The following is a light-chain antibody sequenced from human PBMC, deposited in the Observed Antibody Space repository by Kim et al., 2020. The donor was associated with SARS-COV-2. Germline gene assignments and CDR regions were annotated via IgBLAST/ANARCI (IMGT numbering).Light chain of an antibody. CDR2: EVS. J-gene: IGLJ2*01. V-gene: IGLV2-14*01. CDR3: SSYTSSSTLV. Sequence: QPITISSTGTTSDVVSYNYVSWYIQHPGKPPKFMICEVSTLPSVVSNRFSGSKSGNTASLTISRLQAEDEADYYCSSYTSSSTLVFGGGTQLTVL. CDR1: TSDVVSYNY.